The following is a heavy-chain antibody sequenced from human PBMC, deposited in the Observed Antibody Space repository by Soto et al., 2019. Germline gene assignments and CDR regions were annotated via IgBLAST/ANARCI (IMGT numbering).Heavy chain of an antibody. Sequence: QITLKESGPTLVKPTQTLTLTCTFSGFSLSTSGEDVGWIRQPPGKALEWLALIYWDDDKRYSPSLKSRLTITEDTSNNQVVLTMTNMDPLDTATYYCAHRRPYSNSPEYFFDYWGQGTLVTVSS. D-gene: IGHD6-6*01. CDR3: AHRRPYSNSPEYFFDY. V-gene: IGHV2-5*02. CDR2: IYWDDDK. CDR1: GFSLSTSGED. J-gene: IGHJ4*02.